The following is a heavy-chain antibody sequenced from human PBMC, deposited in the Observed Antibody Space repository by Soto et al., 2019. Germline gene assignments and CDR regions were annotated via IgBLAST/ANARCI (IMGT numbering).Heavy chain of an antibody. D-gene: IGHD3-16*01. J-gene: IGHJ1*01. CDR3: WGAGPGG. CDR2: IKHDGSEN. Sequence: ESGGGVVQPGGSLRLSCAAPGFTLGDSWMNWVRQAPGKGLEWVANIKHDGSENYYVDSVKGRFTISRDNAKKSLFLQMNSLRVEDTAVYYCWGAGPGGWGQGTLVTVSS. CDR1: GFTLGDSW. V-gene: IGHV3-7*03.